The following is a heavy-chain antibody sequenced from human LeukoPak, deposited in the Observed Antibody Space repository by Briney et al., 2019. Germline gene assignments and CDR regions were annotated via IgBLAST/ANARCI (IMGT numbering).Heavy chain of an antibody. D-gene: IGHD6-13*01. V-gene: IGHV3-48*03. CDR2: ISSRGSTI. CDR1: GFSLSSYE. J-gene: IGHJ4*02. Sequence: GGSLRLSCEASGFSLSSYEMNWVRQAPGKGLEWVSHISSRGSTIYYADSVKGRFTISRDNAKSSLYLQMNSLRAEDTAVYYCARDLAAAEKAKYYFDYWGQGTLVTVSS. CDR3: ARDLAAAEKAKYYFDY.